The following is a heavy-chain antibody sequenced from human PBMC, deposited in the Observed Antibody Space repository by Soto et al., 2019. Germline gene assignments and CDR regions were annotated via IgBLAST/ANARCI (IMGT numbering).Heavy chain of an antibody. CDR2: IYYSGST. D-gene: IGHD3-10*01. CDR1: GGSISSSSYY. CDR3: ARQPIPVRGVMNWFDP. V-gene: IGHV4-39*01. J-gene: IGHJ5*02. Sequence: SETLSLTCTVSGGSISSSSYYWGWIRQPPGKGLEWIGSIYYSGSTYYNPSLKSRVTISVDTSKNQFSLKLSSVTAADTAVYYCARQPIPVRGVMNWFDPWGQGTLVTVSS.